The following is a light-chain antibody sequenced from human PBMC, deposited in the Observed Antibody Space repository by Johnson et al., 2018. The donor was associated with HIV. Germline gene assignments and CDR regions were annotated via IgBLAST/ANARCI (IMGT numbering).Light chain of an antibody. Sequence: QSVLTQPPSVSAAPGQKVTISCSGSSSNIGNNYVSWYQQLPGTAPKLLIYDSYKRPSGIPDRFSGSKSGTSATLGITGLQTGDEADYYCGTWDSSLSKVFGTGTKVTVL. V-gene: IGLV1-51*01. J-gene: IGLJ1*01. CDR3: GTWDSSLSKV. CDR1: SSNIGNNY. CDR2: DSY.